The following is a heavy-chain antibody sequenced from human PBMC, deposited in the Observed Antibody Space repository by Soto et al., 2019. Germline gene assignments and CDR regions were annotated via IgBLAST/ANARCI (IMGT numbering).Heavy chain of an antibody. D-gene: IGHD6-13*01. J-gene: IGHJ6*02. V-gene: IGHV5-10-1*01. CDR3: ARHPPYSSSWYHYYGMDV. CDR1: GYSFTSDW. Sequence: PGESLKISCKGSGYSFTSDWISWVRQMPGKGLEWMGRIDPSDSYTNYSPSFQGHVTISADKSISTAYLQWSSLKASDTAMYYCARHPPYSSSWYHYYGMDVWGQGTTVTVSS. CDR2: IDPSDSYT.